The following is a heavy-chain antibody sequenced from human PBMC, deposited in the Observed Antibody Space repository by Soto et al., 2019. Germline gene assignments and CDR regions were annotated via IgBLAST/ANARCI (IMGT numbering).Heavy chain of an antibody. CDR1: GGSISSYY. V-gene: IGHV4-59*01. J-gene: IGHJ6*02. Sequence: PSETLSLTCTVSGGSISSYYWSWIRQPPGKGLERIGYIYYNGSTNYNPSLKSRVTISVDTSKNQFSLKLSSVTAADTAVYYCARIEMYSSGWYETYYYGMDVWGQGTTVTVSS. CDR3: ARIEMYSSGWYETYYYGMDV. CDR2: IYYNGST. D-gene: IGHD6-19*01.